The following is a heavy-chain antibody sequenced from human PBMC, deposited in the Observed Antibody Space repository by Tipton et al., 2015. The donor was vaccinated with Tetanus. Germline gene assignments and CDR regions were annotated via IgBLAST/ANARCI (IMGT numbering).Heavy chain of an antibody. D-gene: IGHD3-16*01. Sequence: RSLRLSCTVSGDSLSNGDYYWSWIRQPPGKGLESIGYIYYSGSTYYNPSLKSRVTISVDTAKNQFSLRLSSVTAADTDVYYCARDHGITWGGMGYYYGMDVWGQGTTVTVSS. V-gene: IGHV4-30-4*01. J-gene: IGHJ6*02. CDR3: ARDHGITWGGMGYYYGMDV. CDR1: GDSLSNGDYY. CDR2: IYYSGST.